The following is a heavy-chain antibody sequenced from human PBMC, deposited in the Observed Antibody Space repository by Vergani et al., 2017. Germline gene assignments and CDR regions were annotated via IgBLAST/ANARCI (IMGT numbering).Heavy chain of an antibody. V-gene: IGHV1-2*02. D-gene: IGHD2-2*01. CDR3: ARAIVVVPAARTRFDP. CDR2: INPNSGGT. J-gene: IGHJ5*02. Sequence: QVQLVQSGAEVKKPGASVKVSCKASGYTFTGYYMHWVRQAPGQGLEWMGWINPNSGGTNYAQKFQGRVTMTRDTSISTAYMELSRLRSDDTAVYYWARAIVVVPAARTRFDPWGQGTLVTVSS. CDR1: GYTFTGYY.